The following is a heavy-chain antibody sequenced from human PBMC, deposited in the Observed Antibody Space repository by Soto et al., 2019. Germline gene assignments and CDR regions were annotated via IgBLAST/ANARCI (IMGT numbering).Heavy chain of an antibody. CDR2: IYPNDSET. CDR1: GYRFATYW. Sequence: EVQLVQSGAEVRKPGESLKISCKGSGYRFATYWIVWVRQMPGKGLEWMGIIYPNDSETKYSPSFEGQVTISADKSINTAYLQWNSLKASDTAIYYCARREAAWFGDDSWGQGTLVTVSS. V-gene: IGHV5-51*01. D-gene: IGHD3-10*01. CDR3: ARREAAWFGDDS. J-gene: IGHJ4*02.